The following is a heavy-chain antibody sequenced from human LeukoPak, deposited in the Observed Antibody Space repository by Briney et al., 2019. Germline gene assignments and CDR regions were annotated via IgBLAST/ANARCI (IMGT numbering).Heavy chain of an antibody. CDR2: ISSSSSYI. Sequence: MAGGSLRLSCAASGFTFSSYSMNWVRQAPGKGLEWVSSISSSSSYIYYADSVKGRFTISRDNAKNSLYLQMNSLRAEDTAVYCCARGVGYCSGGSCYPPWGLYYGMDVWGQGTTVTVSS. V-gene: IGHV3-21*01. CDR1: GFTFSSYS. CDR3: ARGVGYCSGGSCYPPWGLYYGMDV. D-gene: IGHD2-15*01. J-gene: IGHJ6*02.